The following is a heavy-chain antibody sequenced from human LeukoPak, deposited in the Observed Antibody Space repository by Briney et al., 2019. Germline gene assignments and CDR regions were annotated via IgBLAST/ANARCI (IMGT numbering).Heavy chain of an antibody. V-gene: IGHV3-9*03. J-gene: IGHJ3*02. Sequence: GGSLRLSCAASGFTFDDYAMHWVRQAPGKGLEWVSGISWNSGSIGYADSVKGRFTISRDNAKNSLYLQMNSLRAEDMALHYCAKDMGSSWYDAFDIWGQGTMVTVSS. CDR2: ISWNSGSI. CDR3: AKDMGSSWYDAFDI. CDR1: GFTFDDYA. D-gene: IGHD6-13*01.